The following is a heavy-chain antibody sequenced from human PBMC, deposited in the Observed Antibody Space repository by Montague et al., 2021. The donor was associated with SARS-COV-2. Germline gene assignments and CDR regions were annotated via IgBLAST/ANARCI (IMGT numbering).Heavy chain of an antibody. Sequence: SLRLSCAASGFTFSSSAMIWVRQAPGKGLEWISGIYADGVTTTYADSVKGRFTISRDNSKNTLFLQMNTLSAEGTAVYYCAKDGIYGIVYWGQGTLVAVSA. CDR1: GFTFSSSA. J-gene: IGHJ4*02. CDR2: IYADGVTT. D-gene: IGHD1-14*01. V-gene: IGHV3-23*03. CDR3: AKDGIYGIVY.